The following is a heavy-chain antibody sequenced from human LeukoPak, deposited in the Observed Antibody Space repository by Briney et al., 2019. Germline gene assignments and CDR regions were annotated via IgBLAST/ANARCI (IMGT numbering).Heavy chain of an antibody. J-gene: IGHJ6*03. Sequence: SETLSLTCTISDGSISTYYWSWIRQPPGKGLEWIGYVYYGGSADYNPSLRSRVSLSVDTSKNQFSLTLNSVTAADTAVYYCARGVGGPTDNYYYYMDVWGKGTTVIVSS. V-gene: IGHV4-59*01. CDR1: DGSISTYY. D-gene: IGHD3-16*01. CDR3: ARGVGGPTDNYYYYMDV. CDR2: VYYGGSA.